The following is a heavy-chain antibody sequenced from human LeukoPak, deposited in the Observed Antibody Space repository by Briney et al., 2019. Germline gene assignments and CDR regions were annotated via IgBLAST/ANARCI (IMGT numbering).Heavy chain of an antibody. Sequence: SETLSLTCTVSGGSISSLDWTWIRQPPGKGLEWIGNIHNSGSTNYNPSLKSRVTISVDTAKNQFSLRLNSVTAADTAVYYCGRESFGGHGPRTGCFQYTRVDPGGQGSLVTVSS. CDR1: GGSISSLD. CDR2: IHNSGST. J-gene: IGHJ5*02. CDR3: GRESFGGHGPRTGCFQYTRVDP. D-gene: IGHD1-14*01. V-gene: IGHV4-59*11.